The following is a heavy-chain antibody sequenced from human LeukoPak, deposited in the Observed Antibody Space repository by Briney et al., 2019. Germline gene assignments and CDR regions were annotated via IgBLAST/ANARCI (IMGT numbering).Heavy chain of an antibody. CDR1: GFTFSSYG. J-gene: IGHJ4*02. D-gene: IGHD3-16*01. CDR2: ISYDGSNK. Sequence: GGSLRLSCAASGFTFSSYGMHWVRQAPGKGLEWVAVISYDGSNKYYADSVKGRFTISRDNSKNTLYLQMNSLRAEDAAVYYCAKLMGDFDYWGQGTLVTVSS. CDR3: AKLMGDFDY. V-gene: IGHV3-30*18.